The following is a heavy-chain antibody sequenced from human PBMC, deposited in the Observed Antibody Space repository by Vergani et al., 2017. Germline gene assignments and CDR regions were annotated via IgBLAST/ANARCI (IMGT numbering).Heavy chain of an antibody. V-gene: IGHV3-7*01. Sequence: EVQLVESGGGLVQPGGSLRLSCAASGISLSRFWMSWVRQAPEKGLEWVSHISPDGSATSYVDSVKGRFTISRDNTKNSLSLHMSGLRVEDTAVYYCVRLPRGPCNFDLWGRGTLSTVSS. J-gene: IGHJ2*01. CDR1: GISLSRFW. CDR3: VRLPRGPCNFDL. CDR2: ISPDGSAT.